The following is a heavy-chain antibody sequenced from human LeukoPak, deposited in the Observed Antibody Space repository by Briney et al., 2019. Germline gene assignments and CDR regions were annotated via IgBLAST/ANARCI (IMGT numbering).Heavy chain of an antibody. CDR1: GFTFDDYA. V-gene: IGHV3-43D*03. J-gene: IGHJ5*02. Sequence: PGGSLRLSCAASGFTFDDYAMHWVRQDPGKGLERVSLISWDGGSTYYADSVKGRFTISKDNSKNSLYLQMNSLRAEDTAVYYCARGGATKAKLDHWGQGTLVTVSS. CDR2: ISWDGGST. CDR3: ARGGATKAKLDH. D-gene: IGHD1-26*01.